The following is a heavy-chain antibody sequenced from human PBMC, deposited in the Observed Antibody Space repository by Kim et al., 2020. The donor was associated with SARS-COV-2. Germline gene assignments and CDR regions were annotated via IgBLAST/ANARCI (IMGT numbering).Heavy chain of an antibody. V-gene: IGHV4-30-4*01. CDR3: ARVIATAGPAFDY. Sequence: SETLPLTCTVSGGSISDYDYYWTWIRQPPGKGLEWTGYIFYSGSTSYNPSLKTRVTISVDTSKNQFSLRLSSVTAADTAIYYCARVIATAGPAFDYWGQGTLVTVSS. J-gene: IGHJ4*02. CDR1: GGSISDYDYY. CDR2: IFYSGST. D-gene: IGHD6-13*01.